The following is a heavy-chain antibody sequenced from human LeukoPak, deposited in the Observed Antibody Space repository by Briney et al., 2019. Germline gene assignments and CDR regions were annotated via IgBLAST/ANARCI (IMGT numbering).Heavy chain of an antibody. D-gene: IGHD5/OR15-5a*01. J-gene: IGHJ6*03. V-gene: IGHV4-34*01. CDR3: ARDNVYPYYYYYYMDV. CDR2: INHSGST. Sequence: SETLSLTCAVYGGSFSGYYWSWIRQPPGKGLEWIGEINHSGSTNYNPSLKSRVTISVDTSKNQFSLKLSSVTAADTAVYYCARDNVYPYYYYYYMDVWGKGTTVTVSS. CDR1: GGSFSGYY.